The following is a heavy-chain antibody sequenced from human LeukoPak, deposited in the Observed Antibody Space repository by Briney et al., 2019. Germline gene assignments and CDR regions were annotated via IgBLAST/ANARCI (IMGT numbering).Heavy chain of an antibody. CDR3: ARDQGYYYDSSGYFDY. D-gene: IGHD3-22*01. CDR2: INPNSGGT. J-gene: IGHJ4*02. V-gene: IGHV1-2*02. Sequence: ASVKVSSKPSVYTFTVYYMHWVRQAPGQGLEWMGWINPNSGGTNYAQKFQGRVTMTRDTSISTAYMELSRLRSDDTAVYYCARDQGYYYDSSGYFDYWGQGTLVTVSS. CDR1: VYTFTVYY.